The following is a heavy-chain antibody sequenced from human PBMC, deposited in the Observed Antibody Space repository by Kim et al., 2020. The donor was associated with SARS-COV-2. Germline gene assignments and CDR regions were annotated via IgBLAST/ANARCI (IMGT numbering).Heavy chain of an antibody. CDR3: AREDILTGYLYYFDY. Sequence: PSLKSRVTISVDTSKNQFSRKLSSVTAADTAVYYCAREDILTGYLYYFDYWGQGTLVTVSS. V-gene: IGHV4-34*01. D-gene: IGHD3-9*01. J-gene: IGHJ4*02.